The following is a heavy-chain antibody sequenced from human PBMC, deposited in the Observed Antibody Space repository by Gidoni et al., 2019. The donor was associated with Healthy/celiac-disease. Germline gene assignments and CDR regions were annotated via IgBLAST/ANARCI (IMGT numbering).Heavy chain of an antibody. Sequence: QVQLQESGPGLVKPSATLSLTRTVSGGSLSSYYWSWIRQPPGKGLEWIGYIYYSGSTNYNPSLKSRVTISVDTSKNQFSLKLSSVTAADTAVYYCARGRRGSYYYYYMDVWGKGTTVTVSS. J-gene: IGHJ6*03. CDR1: GGSLSSYY. CDR2: IYYSGST. CDR3: ARGRRGSYYYYYMDV. V-gene: IGHV4-59*01. D-gene: IGHD1-26*01.